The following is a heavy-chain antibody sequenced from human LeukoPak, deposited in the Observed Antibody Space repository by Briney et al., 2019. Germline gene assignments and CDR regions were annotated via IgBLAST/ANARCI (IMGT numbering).Heavy chain of an antibody. CDR2: ISAYNGNT. J-gene: IGHJ4*02. D-gene: IGHD4-17*01. CDR3: ARDTALAVTLDY. CDR1: GYAFSAYY. Sequence: ASVKVSCKASGYAFSAYYMHWVRQAPGQGLEWMGWISAYNGNTNYAQKLQGRVTMTTDTSTSTAYMELRSLRSDDTAVYYCARDTALAVTLDYWGQGTLVTVSS. V-gene: IGHV1-18*04.